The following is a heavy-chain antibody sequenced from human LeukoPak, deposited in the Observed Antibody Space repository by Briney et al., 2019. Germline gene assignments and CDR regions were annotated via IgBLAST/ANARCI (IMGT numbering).Heavy chain of an antibody. CDR3: ARPGISYSSGWYREAYYYYGMDV. CDR2: ISSSSSTI. D-gene: IGHD6-19*01. V-gene: IGHV3-48*04. Sequence: TGGSLRLSCEVSGFTFSNYGMNWVRQAPGKGLEWVSYISSSSSTIYYADSVKGRFTISRDNAKNSLYLQMNSLRAEDTAVYYCARPGISYSSGWYREAYYYYGMDVWGQGTTVTVSS. CDR1: GFTFSNYG. J-gene: IGHJ6*02.